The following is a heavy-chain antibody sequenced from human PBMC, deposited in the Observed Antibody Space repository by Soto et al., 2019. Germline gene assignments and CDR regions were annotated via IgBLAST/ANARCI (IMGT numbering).Heavy chain of an antibody. CDR1: GSTFSSYS. V-gene: IGHV3-48*02. J-gene: IGHJ5*02. Sequence: GGSLRLSCAAYGSTFSSYSMNWVRQAPGKGLEWVSYISSSSSTIYYADSVKGRFTISRDNAKNSLYLQMNSLRDEDTAVYYCASHKLLSMVRGPQGCFDLWCHGTLVPVSS. CDR2: ISSSSSTI. D-gene: IGHD3-10*01. CDR3: ASHKLLSMVRGPQGCFDL.